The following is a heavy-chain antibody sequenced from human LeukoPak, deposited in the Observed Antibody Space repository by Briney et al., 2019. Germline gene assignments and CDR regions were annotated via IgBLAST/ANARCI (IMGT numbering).Heavy chain of an antibody. CDR3: ARDQGGEQSY. V-gene: IGHV3-48*01. J-gene: IGHJ4*02. Sequence: GGSLRLSCAASGFTFSDYYMNWVRQAPGKGLEWVSYISSFSGTIYYADSVKGRFTISRDNAKNSLYLQMNSLRAEDTAVYYCARDQGGEQSYWGQGTLVTVSS. CDR1: GFTFSDYY. CDR2: ISSFSGTI. D-gene: IGHD3-16*01.